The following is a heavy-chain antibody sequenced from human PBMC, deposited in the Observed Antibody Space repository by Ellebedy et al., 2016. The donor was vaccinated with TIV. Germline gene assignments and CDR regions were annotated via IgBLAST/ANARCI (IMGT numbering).Heavy chain of an antibody. D-gene: IGHD2-21*02. CDR1: RFSFSSYW. CDR2: INWDGVTT. CDR3: AKDLVSGDDYYYSYSGLDV. V-gene: IGHV3-43*01. Sequence: PGGSLRLSCAASRFSFSSYWMSWVRQAPGKGLEWVSLINWDGVTTNYADSVKGRFTISRDNNKNSLYLQMNSLRTEETALYYCAKDLVSGDDYYYSYSGLDVWGQGTTVTVSS. J-gene: IGHJ6*02.